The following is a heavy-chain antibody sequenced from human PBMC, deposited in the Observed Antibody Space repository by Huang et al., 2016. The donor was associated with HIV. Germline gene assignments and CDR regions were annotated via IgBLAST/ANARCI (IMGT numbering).Heavy chain of an antibody. Sequence: QVQLVQSGAEVKKPGASVKVSCKTSGYTFTKYALHWVRQAPGQRLEWMGWINGGNGDTEDLEKFEGRVTITRDTSARTVYMEMSSLTSEVTAVYYCAREGSDYVWGSYRLSWFDPWGQGTLVTVSS. CDR1: GYTFTKYA. CDR3: AREGSDYVWGSYRLSWFDP. CDR2: INGGNGDT. D-gene: IGHD3-16*02. V-gene: IGHV1-3*01. J-gene: IGHJ5*02.